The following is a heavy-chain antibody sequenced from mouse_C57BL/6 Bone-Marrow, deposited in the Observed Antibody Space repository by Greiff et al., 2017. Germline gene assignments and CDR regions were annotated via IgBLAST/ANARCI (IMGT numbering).Heavy chain of an antibody. Sequence: VQLQQSGAELVKPGASVKLSCTASGFNIKDYYIHWVKQRTEQGLEWIGRIDPEDGETKYAPKFQDKATITADTSSNKAYLQLISLTSEDTAVYYCTRSLIYYGTNYWGQGTTLTVSS. D-gene: IGHD1-1*01. V-gene: IGHV14-2*01. CDR3: TRSLIYYGTNY. CDR1: GFNIKDYY. J-gene: IGHJ2*01. CDR2: IDPEDGET.